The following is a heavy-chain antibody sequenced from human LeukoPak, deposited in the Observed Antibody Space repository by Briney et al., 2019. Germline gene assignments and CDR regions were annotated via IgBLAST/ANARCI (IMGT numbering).Heavy chain of an antibody. CDR2: ISGGAGST. CDR1: GFTFSSYA. J-gene: IGHJ4*02. CDR3: AKVRNSGWYPSGFDY. D-gene: IGHD6-19*01. Sequence: GGSLRLSCAASGFTFSSYAMSWVRQAPGKGLEWVSAISGGAGSTYYADSVKGRFTISRDNSKNTLYLQMNSLRVEDTAVYYCAKVRNSGWYPSGFDYWGQGTLVTVSS. V-gene: IGHV3-23*01.